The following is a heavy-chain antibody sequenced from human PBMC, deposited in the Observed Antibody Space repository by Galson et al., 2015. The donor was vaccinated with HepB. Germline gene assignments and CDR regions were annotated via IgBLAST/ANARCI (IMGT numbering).Heavy chain of an antibody. V-gene: IGHV1-24*01. D-gene: IGHD2-21*01. CDR3: ATTNMIANPWERVYFDY. J-gene: IGHJ4*02. Sequence: SVKVSCKVSGYTLTELSMHWVRQAPGKGLEWMGGFDPEDGETIYAQKFQGRVTMTEDTSTDTAYMELSSLRSEDTAVYYCATTNMIANPWERVYFDYWGQGTLVTVSS. CDR2: FDPEDGET. CDR1: GYTLTELS.